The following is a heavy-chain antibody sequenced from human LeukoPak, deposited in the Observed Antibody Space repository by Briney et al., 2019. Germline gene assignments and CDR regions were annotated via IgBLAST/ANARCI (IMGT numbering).Heavy chain of an antibody. CDR1: GFTFSSYA. Sequence: GGSLRLSCSASGFTFSSYAMHWVRQAPGKGLEYVSAISPDGGNTYYADSVKGRFSISRDNSKNTLYLQMSSLRPEDTAVYYCARGGAYCGGDCLGWGQGTLVTVSS. J-gene: IGHJ4*02. CDR2: ISPDGGNT. V-gene: IGHV3-64D*06. CDR3: ARGGAYCGGDCLG. D-gene: IGHD2-21*02.